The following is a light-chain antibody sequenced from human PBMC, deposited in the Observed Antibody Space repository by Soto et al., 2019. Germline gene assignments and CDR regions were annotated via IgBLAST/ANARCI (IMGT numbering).Light chain of an antibody. V-gene: IGLV2-14*01. Sequence: QSALTQPASVSGSPGQSITISCTGSSSDVGGYNYVSWYQQHPDKAPKLMIFDVSNRPSGVSNRFSGSKSGDSASLTISGLQAEDEADYYCSSYTTNNTVLFGGGTKVTVL. J-gene: IGLJ2*01. CDR2: DVS. CDR1: SSDVGGYNY. CDR3: SSYTTNNTVL.